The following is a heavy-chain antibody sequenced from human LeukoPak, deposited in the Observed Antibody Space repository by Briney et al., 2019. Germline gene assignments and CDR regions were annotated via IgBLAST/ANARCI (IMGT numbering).Heavy chain of an antibody. Sequence: GGSLRLSCAASGFTFSSYSMNWVRQAPGKGLEWVSYISSSSSTIYYADSVKGRFTISRDNAKNSLYLQMNSLRAEDTAVYYCARGTAGSTDYWGQGTLVTVSS. CDR2: ISSSSSTI. D-gene: IGHD6-13*01. CDR3: ARGTAGSTDY. V-gene: IGHV3-48*01. CDR1: GFTFSSYS. J-gene: IGHJ4*02.